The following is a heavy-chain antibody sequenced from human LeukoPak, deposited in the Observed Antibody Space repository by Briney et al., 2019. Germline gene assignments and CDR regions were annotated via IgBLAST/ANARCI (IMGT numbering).Heavy chain of an antibody. CDR2: INGDGSTT. V-gene: IGHV3-74*01. D-gene: IGHD3-22*01. CDR3: ATGSYYDSKGYYTFGY. Sequence: GGSLRLSCAASGFTFSRYWMHWVRQVPGKGLVWVSLINGDGSTTSYADFVKGRFTISRDNAKNTLSLQVNSLRAEDTAVYYCATGSYYDSKGYYTFGYWGQGTLVTVSS. J-gene: IGHJ4*02. CDR1: GFTFSRYW.